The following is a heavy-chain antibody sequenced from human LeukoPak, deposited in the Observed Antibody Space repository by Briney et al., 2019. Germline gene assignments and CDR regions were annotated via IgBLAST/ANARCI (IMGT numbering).Heavy chain of an antibody. CDR2: INHSGGT. CDR1: GGSFSGYY. J-gene: IGHJ4*02. V-gene: IGHV4-34*01. Sequence: SETLSLTCAVYGGSFSGYYWSWIRQPPGKGLEWIGEINHSGGTNYNPSLKSRVTISVDTSKNQFSLKLSSVTAADTAVYYCARGGVTTVPFDYWGQGTLVTVSS. D-gene: IGHD4-17*01. CDR3: ARGGVTTVPFDY.